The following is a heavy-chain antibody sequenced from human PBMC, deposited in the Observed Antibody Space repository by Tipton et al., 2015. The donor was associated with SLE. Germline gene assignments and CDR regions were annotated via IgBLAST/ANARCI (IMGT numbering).Heavy chain of an antibody. CDR1: GVNVSTNY. CDR2: LYDRGTT. D-gene: IGHD3-3*01. CDR3: AAATMLDGYYRGAFDL. J-gene: IGHJ3*01. Sequence: SLRLSCVGSGVNVSTNYMNWVRQAPGKGLEWVAVLYDRGTTYHADSVQGRFTVSRDTSKNTVYFEMSRLRSEDTAVYYCAAATMLDGYYRGAFDLWGQGTVVTVSS. V-gene: IGHV3-53*05.